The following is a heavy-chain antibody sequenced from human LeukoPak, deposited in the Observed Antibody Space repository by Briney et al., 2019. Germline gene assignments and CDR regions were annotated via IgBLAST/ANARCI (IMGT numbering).Heavy chain of an antibody. CDR2: INHSGST. D-gene: IGHD5-12*01. J-gene: IGHJ4*02. CDR3: ARVRYSGYGDFDY. CDR1: GGSFSGYY. V-gene: IGHV4-34*01. Sequence: SETLSLSCAVYGGSFSGYYWSWIRQPPGKGLEWIGEINHSGSTNYNPSLKSRVTISVDTSKNQFSLKLSSATAADTAVYYCARVRYSGYGDFDYWGQGTLVTVSS.